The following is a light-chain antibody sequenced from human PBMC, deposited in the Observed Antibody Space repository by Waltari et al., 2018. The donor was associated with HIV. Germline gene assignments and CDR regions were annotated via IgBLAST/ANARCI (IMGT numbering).Light chain of an antibody. J-gene: IGLJ1*01. CDR2: GNS. V-gene: IGLV1-40*01. CDR3: QSYDSSLSAYV. Sequence: QSVLTQPPSVSGAPGQRVTISCTGSSSNIGAGYDVPWYHQLPGTAPKLLIYGNSNRPSGVPDRFSGSKSGTSASLAITGLQAEDEADYYCQSYDSSLSAYVFGTGTKVTVL. CDR1: SSNIGAGYD.